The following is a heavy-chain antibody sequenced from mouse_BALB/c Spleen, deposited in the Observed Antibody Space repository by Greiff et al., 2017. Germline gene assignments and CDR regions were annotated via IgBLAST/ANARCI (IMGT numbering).Heavy chain of an antibody. V-gene: IGHV3-8*02. CDR1: GDSITSGY. Sequence: EVKLVESGPSLVKPSQTLSLTCSVTGDSITSGYWNWIRKFPGNKLEYMGYISYSGSTYYNPSLKSRISITRDTSKNQYYLQLNSVTTEDTATYYCARYYRYGNPFDYWGQGTTLTVSS. CDR2: ISYSGST. CDR3: ARYYRYGNPFDY. D-gene: IGHD2-14*01. J-gene: IGHJ2*01.